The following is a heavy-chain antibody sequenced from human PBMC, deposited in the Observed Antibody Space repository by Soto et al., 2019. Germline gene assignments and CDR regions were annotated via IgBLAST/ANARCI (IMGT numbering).Heavy chain of an antibody. CDR2: INHSGST. CDR3: ARDKITGLFDY. J-gene: IGHJ4*02. Sequence: QVQLQQWGAGLLKPSETLSLTCAVYGGPCSGYYWTWIRQPPGTGLEWIGEINHSGSTNYNPSLKSRVTISVDTSKNQFSLKLTSVTAADTAVYYCARDKITGLFDYWGQGTLVTVSS. CDR1: GGPCSGYY. V-gene: IGHV4-34*01. D-gene: IGHD2-8*02.